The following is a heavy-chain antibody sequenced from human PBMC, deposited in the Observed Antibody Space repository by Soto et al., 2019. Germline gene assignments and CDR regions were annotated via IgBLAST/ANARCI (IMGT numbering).Heavy chain of an antibody. V-gene: IGHV3-23*01. CDR2: ISGSGGST. Sequence: GSLRLSCSASGSTFSSYAMSWVRQAPGKGLEWVSAISGSGGSTYYADSVKGRFTISRDNSKNTLYLQMNSLRAEDTAVYYCAKDLQQWLVLRAPVDYWGQGTLVTVSS. CDR3: AKDLQQWLVLRAPVDY. D-gene: IGHD6-19*01. CDR1: GSTFSSYA. J-gene: IGHJ4*02.